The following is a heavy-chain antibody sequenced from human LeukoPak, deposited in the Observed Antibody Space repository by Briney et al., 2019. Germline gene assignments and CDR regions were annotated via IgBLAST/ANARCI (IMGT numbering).Heavy chain of an antibody. CDR2: ISAYNGDT. J-gene: IGHJ4*02. CDR1: GYTFFWYG. V-gene: IGHV1-18*04. CDR3: AKDQENGYLCYY. Sequence: ASVKVSCNAAGYTFFWYGVSWWGEAPGQGLEWMGWISAYNGDTNYAQKVQGRVTMTTDTSTTTAYMELRRLRSDDTAVYYCAKDQENGYLCYYWGQGTLVTVSS. D-gene: IGHD3-22*01.